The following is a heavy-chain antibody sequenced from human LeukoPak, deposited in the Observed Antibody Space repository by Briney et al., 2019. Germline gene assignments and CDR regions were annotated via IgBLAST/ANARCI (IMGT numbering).Heavy chain of an antibody. CDR3: ARSQAAAGNYYGMDV. J-gene: IGHJ6*02. CDR1: GGSISSYY. V-gene: IGHV4-59*08. D-gene: IGHD6-13*01. CDR2: IYYSGST. Sequence: PSETLSLTCTVSGGSISSYYWSWIRQPPGKGLEWIGYIYYSGSTNYNPSLKSRVTISVDTSKNQFSLKLSSVTAADTAVYYCARSQAAAGNYYGMDVWGQGTTVTVSS.